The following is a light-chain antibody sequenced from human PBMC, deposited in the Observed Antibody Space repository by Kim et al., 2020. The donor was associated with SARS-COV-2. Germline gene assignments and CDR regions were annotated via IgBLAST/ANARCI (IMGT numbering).Light chain of an antibody. CDR2: DAS. V-gene: IGKV1-33*01. CDR1: QDISNY. Sequence: DIQMTQSPSSLSASVGDRVTITCQASQDISNYLNWYQQKPGKAPKLLIYDASNLETGVPSRFSGSGSGTDFTFTISSLQPEDIATYYCQQRLTFGGGTKVEI. CDR3: QQRLT. J-gene: IGKJ4*01.